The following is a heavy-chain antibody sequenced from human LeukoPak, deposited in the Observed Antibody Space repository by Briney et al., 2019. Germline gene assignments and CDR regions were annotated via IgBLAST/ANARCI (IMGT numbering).Heavy chain of an antibody. Sequence: GGSLRLSCAASGFTFSSYSMNRARQALGKGLEWVASINHNGNVNYYVDSVKGRFTISRDNAKNSLYLQMSNLRAEDTAVYFCARGGGLDVWGQGATVTVSS. CDR1: GFTFSSYS. D-gene: IGHD3-16*01. V-gene: IGHV3-7*03. J-gene: IGHJ6*02. CDR2: INHNGNVN. CDR3: ARGGGLDV.